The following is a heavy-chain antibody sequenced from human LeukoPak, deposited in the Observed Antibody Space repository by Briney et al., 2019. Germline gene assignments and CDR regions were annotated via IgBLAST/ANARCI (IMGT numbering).Heavy chain of an antibody. CDR1: GGSISSGSYY. D-gene: IGHD3-3*01. V-gene: IGHV4-61*02. CDR2: IYTSGST. Sequence: SETLSLTCTVSGGSISSGSYYWSWIRQPAGKGLEWIGRIYTSGSTNYNPSLKSRLTISVDTSKNQFSLKLSSVTVADTAVYYCARAPRVVLEFDHWGQGTLVTVSS. J-gene: IGHJ4*02. CDR3: ARAPRVVLEFDH.